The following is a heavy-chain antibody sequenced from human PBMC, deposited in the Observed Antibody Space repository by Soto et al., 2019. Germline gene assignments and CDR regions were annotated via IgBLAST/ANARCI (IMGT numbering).Heavy chain of an antibody. V-gene: IGHV4-61*08. CDR2: IYYSGGT. CDR3: ARGRADSTAAFREGADYHNWYFAL. D-gene: IGHD3-22*01. CDR1: GGSVSRGDYY. Sequence: QEQLQESGPGLVKPSETLSLTCNVSGGSVSRGDYYWTWVRQPPGKGLEYIGYIYYSGGTNYNPSLTSPATMSVDTSQNQFTLRLSLVTAADTAVYYCARGRADSTAAFREGADYHNWYFALWGRGTLVTVSS. J-gene: IGHJ2*01.